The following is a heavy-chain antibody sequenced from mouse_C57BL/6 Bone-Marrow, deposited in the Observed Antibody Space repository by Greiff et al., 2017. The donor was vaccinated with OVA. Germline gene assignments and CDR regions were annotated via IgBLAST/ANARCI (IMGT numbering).Heavy chain of an antibody. CDR1: GYTFTSYG. CDR2: IYPRSGNT. Sequence: QVQLQQSGAELARPGASVKLSCKASGYTFTSYGISWVKQRTGQGLEWIGEIYPRSGNTYYNEKFKGKATLTADKSSSTAYMELRSLTSEDSAVYFCARLVTTGDWYVDVWGTGTTVTVSS. V-gene: IGHV1-81*01. D-gene: IGHD2-2*01. J-gene: IGHJ1*03. CDR3: ARLVTTGDWYVDV.